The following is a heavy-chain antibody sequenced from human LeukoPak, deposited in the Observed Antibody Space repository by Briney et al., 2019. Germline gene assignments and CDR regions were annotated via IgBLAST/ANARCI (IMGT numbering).Heavy chain of an antibody. CDR2: ISAYNGNT. CDR3: ARARSADIVVVPAAMRARGIFDY. D-gene: IGHD2-2*01. V-gene: IGHV1-18*01. CDR1: GYTFTSYG. Sequence: ASVKVSCKASGYTFTSYGISWVRQAPGQGLEWMGWISAYNGNTNYAQKLQGRVTMTTDTSTSTAYMELRSLRSDDTAVYYCARARSADIVVVPAAMRARGIFDYWGQGTLATVSS. J-gene: IGHJ4*02.